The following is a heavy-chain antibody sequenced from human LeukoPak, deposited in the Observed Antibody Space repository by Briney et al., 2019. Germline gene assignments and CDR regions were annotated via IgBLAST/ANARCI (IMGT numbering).Heavy chain of an antibody. CDR1: GFTVSSNY. V-gene: IGHV3-15*01. Sequence: GGSLRLSCAASGFTVSSNYMSWVRQAPGKGLEWVGRIRSKIDGETADYVAPVKDRFIISRDDSKNMLYLQMDSLKTEDTAVYYCTTERTWGQGTLVTVS. CDR3: TTERT. J-gene: IGHJ5*02. CDR2: IRSKIDGETA.